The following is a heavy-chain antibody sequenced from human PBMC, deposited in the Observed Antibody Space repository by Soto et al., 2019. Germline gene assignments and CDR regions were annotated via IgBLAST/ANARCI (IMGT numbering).Heavy chain of an antibody. CDR2: ISGRGGST. CDR1: GFTFRNYA. D-gene: IGHD4-17*01. CDR3: AKDSTVTTSLYSYYCGRDV. J-gene: IGHJ6*02. Sequence: EVQLLESGGGLVQPGGSRRLSCTASGFTFRNYAMSLVRQAPDTGLEWVAAISGRGGSTYYADSVKGRFTISRYNSKKMLFLQMNSLRAEDTALYYCAKDSTVTTSLYSYYCGRDVWSQGTTVTVSS. V-gene: IGHV3-23*01.